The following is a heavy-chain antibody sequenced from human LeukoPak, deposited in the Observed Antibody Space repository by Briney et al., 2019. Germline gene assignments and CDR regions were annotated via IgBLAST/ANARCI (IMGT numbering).Heavy chain of an antibody. V-gene: IGHV3-9*01. D-gene: IGHD3-16*01. J-gene: IGHJ4*02. CDR3: AKAPGVWGNYYFDY. CDR1: GYTLTELS. CDR2: ISWNSGSI. Sequence: SCKVSGYTLTELSMHWVRQAPGKGLEWVSGISWNSGSINYADSVKGRFTISRDNAKNSLYLQMNSLRAEDTALYYCAKAPGVWGNYYFDYWGQGTLVTVSS.